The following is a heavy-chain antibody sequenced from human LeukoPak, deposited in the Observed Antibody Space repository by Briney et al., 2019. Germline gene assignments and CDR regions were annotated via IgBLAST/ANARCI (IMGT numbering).Heavy chain of an antibody. D-gene: IGHD1-7*01. CDR1: GGSVSSSSYY. Sequence: SETLSLTCPVSGGSVSSSSYYWGWIRQPPGKGLEWIGTIYYSGGTYYNPSLKSRVTISVDTSKNHFSLKLSSVTAADTAVYYCARGGETTPPYYYGMDVWGQGTTVTVSS. V-gene: IGHV4-39*02. J-gene: IGHJ6*02. CDR3: ARGGETTPPYYYGMDV. CDR2: IYYSGGT.